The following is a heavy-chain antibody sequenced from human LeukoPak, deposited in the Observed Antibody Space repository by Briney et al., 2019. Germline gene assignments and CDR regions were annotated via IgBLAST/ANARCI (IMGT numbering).Heavy chain of an antibody. CDR2: IYYSGSA. V-gene: IGHV4-59*01. J-gene: IGHJ4*02. CDR1: GGSISSYY. Sequence: SEILSLTCTVSGGSISSYYWGWIRQPPGKGLEWIGYIYYSGSANYNPSLKSRVTISVDTSKNQFSLKLSSVTAADTAVYYCARVERYSYGYYFDYWGQGTLVTVSS. CDR3: ARVERYSYGYYFDY. D-gene: IGHD5-18*01.